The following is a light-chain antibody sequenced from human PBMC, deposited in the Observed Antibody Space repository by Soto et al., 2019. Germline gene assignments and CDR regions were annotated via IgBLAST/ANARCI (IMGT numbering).Light chain of an antibody. J-gene: IGKJ1*01. CDR1: QSISTY. Sequence: PGQRATLSCRASQSISTYLAWYQVKPGQAPRLLIYGASTRATGIPARFSGSGSGTEFTLTISSLQSEDFAVYYCKQYTNWSFGQGTKVDIK. V-gene: IGKV3-15*01. CDR3: KQYTNWS. CDR2: GAS.